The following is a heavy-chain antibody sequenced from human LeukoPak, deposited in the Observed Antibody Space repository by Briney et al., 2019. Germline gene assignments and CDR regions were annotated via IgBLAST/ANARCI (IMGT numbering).Heavy chain of an antibody. CDR2: IYPSDSDT. Sequence: GESLKISFKGSGYSFTDYWIGWVRPMPGKGLEWMGIIYPSDSDTKYSPSFQGQVTISVDKSISTAYLQWSSLKTSDSAMYYCAKGYWYFDLWGRGTLLTVSS. V-gene: IGHV5-51*01. CDR1: GYSFTDYW. CDR3: AKGYWYFDL. J-gene: IGHJ2*01.